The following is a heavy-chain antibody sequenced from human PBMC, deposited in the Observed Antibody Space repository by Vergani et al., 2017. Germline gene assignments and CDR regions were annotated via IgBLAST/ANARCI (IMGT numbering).Heavy chain of an antibody. V-gene: IGHV5-51*01. CDR3: ARRTTNCSSTSCYAPGYFDL. CDR2: IYPGDSDT. D-gene: IGHD2-2*01. J-gene: IGHJ2*01. CDR1: GYSFTSYW. Sequence: EVQLVQSGAEVKKPGESLKISCKGSGYSFTSYWIGWVRQMPGKGLEWMGIIYPGDSDTRYSPSFQGQVTISADKSISTAYLQWSSLKASDTAMYYCARRTTNCSSTSCYAPGYFDLWGRGTLVTVSS.